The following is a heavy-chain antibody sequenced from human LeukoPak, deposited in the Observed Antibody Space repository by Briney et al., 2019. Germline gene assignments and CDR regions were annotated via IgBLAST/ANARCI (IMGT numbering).Heavy chain of an antibody. V-gene: IGHV4-4*07. CDR1: DTSINTYY. CDR3: AKVAKYYYGSETYFFFDH. CDR2: IYTTGTT. D-gene: IGHD3-10*01. J-gene: IGHJ4*02. Sequence: SETLSLTCTVSDTSINTYYWSWIRQPAGKGLEWIGHIYTTGTTNYNPSLKSRVTMSIDTSKNQFSLNLKSVTAADTAVYYCAKVAKYYYGSETYFFFDHWGQGTLVTVS.